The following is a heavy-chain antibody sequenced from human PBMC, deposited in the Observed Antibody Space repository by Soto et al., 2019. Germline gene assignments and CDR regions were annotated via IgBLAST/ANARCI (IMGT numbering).Heavy chain of an antibody. Sequence: GGSLRLSCEASGFTFSSYNMNWVRQAPGKGLEWVSSISTTGTYIYYADSVQGRFTISRDNAKNSLYLQMNSLRAEDTAVYYCATDDGGLSYYHYYGMDVWGQGVTVTVSS. CDR3: ATDDGGLSYYHYYGMDV. V-gene: IGHV3-21*01. CDR2: ISTTGTYI. CDR1: GFTFSSYN. D-gene: IGHD1-1*01. J-gene: IGHJ6*02.